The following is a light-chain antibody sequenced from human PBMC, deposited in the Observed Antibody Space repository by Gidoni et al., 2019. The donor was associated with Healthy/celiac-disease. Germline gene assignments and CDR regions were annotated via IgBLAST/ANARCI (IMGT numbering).Light chain of an antibody. CDR3: CSYAGSYTWV. Sequence: QSALTQPRSASRSPGQPVTISCTGTSSDVGGYNYVSWYQQHPGKAPKLMIYDVSKRPSGVPDRFSGSKSGNTASLTISGLQAEDEADYCCCSYAGSYTWVFGGGTKLTVL. CDR1: SSDVGGYNY. V-gene: IGLV2-11*01. J-gene: IGLJ3*02. CDR2: DVS.